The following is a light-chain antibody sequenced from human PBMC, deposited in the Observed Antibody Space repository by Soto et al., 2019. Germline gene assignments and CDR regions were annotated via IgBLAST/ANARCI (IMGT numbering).Light chain of an antibody. J-gene: IGLJ1*01. CDR1: VGL. Sequence: QSVLTQPASVSGSPGQSIAISCTGTVGLVSWYQQHPGKVPKLIICDDTKRPSGVSSRFSGSKSGNTASLTISGLQTEDEADYYCCLYVGGRTYLFGTGTKVTVL. CDR3: CLYVGGRTYL. CDR2: DDT. V-gene: IGLV2-23*01.